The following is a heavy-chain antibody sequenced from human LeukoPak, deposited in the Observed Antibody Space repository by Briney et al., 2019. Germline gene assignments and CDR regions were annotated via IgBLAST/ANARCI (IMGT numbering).Heavy chain of an antibody. V-gene: IGHV1-2*02. J-gene: IGHJ4*02. CDR1: GYTFTGYY. D-gene: IGHD6-6*01. CDR3: AFFEYSSSSSHS. Sequence: GASVKVSCKASGYTFTGYYMHRVRQAPGQGLEWMGWINPNSGGTKYAQKFHGRVTMTTDTSSSTAYMELSRLRSDDTAVYYCAFFEYSSSSSHSWGQGTLVTVSS. CDR2: INPNSGGT.